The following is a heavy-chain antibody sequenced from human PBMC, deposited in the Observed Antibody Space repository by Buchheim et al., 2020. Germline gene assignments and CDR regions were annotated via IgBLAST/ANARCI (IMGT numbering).Heavy chain of an antibody. D-gene: IGHD7-27*01. J-gene: IGHJ4*02. V-gene: IGHV1-8*01. CDR2: MNPNSANT. CDR1: GYTFTSYD. Sequence: QVQLVQSGAEVKKPGASVKVSCKASGYTFTSYDINWVRQATGQGLEWMGWMNPNSANTGYAQKFQGRVSMTRDTSINTDYMELSSLTSEDTAVYYCARNIAETGDFDYWGRGTL. CDR3: ARNIAETGDFDY.